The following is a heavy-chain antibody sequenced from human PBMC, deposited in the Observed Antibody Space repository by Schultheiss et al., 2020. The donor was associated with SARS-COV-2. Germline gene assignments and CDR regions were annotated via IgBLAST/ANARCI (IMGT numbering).Heavy chain of an antibody. V-gene: IGHV4-31*03. J-gene: IGHJ6*02. CDR3: ARSDYYGMDV. CDR1: GGSISSGGYY. CDR2: IYYSGST. Sequence: SQTLSLTCTVSGGSISSGGYYWSWIRQHPGKGLEWIGYIYYSGSTYYNPSLKSRVTISVDKSKNQFSLKLSSVTAADTAVYYCARSDYYGMDVWGQGTTVTVSS.